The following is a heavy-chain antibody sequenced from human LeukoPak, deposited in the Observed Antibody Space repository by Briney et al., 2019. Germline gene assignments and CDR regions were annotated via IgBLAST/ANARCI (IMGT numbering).Heavy chain of an antibody. CDR2: IYTSGST. V-gene: IGHV4-4*07. CDR3: ARGSVATIPNYFDY. Sequence: SETLSLTCTVSGGSISSYYWSWIRQPAGKGLEWIGRIYTSGSTNYNPSLKSRVTISVDTSKNQFSLKLSSVTAADTAVYYCARGSVATIPNYFDYWGQGTLVTVSS. J-gene: IGHJ4*02. CDR1: GGSISSYY. D-gene: IGHD5-12*01.